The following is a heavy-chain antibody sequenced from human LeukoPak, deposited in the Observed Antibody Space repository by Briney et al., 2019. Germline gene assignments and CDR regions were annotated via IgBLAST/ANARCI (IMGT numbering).Heavy chain of an antibody. V-gene: IGHV3-9*01. CDR2: ISWNSGSI. J-gene: IGHJ4*02. CDR1: GFTFDDYA. D-gene: IGHD3-22*01. Sequence: GRSLRPSCAASGFTFDDYAMHWVRQAPGKGLEWVSGISWNSGSIGYADSVKGRFTISRDNAKNSLYLQMNSLRAEDTALYYCAKGPDGSGYYTGLDYWGQGTLVTVSS. CDR3: AKGPDGSGYYTGLDY.